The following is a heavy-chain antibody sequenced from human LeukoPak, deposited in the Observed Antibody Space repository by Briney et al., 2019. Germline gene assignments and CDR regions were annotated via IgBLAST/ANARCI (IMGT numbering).Heavy chain of an antibody. D-gene: IGHD3-9*01. CDR3: ARLVVLQYFDVNLDPYFYYMDV. V-gene: IGHV4-39*01. Sequence: SETLSLTCTVSGGSISSNNYYWGWIRQPPGKGLEWIGNIYYSGSTYYNPSLKSRVTISVDTSKNQFSLKLTSVTAADTAVYYCARLVVLQYFDVNLDPYFYYMDVWAKGPRSPSP. CDR2: IYYSGST. J-gene: IGHJ6*03. CDR1: GGSISSNNYY.